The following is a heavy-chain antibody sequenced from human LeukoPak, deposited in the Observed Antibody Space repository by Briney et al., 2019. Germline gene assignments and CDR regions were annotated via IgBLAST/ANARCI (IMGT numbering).Heavy chain of an antibody. CDR1: GGSFSGYY. J-gene: IGHJ6*03. CDR3: ARGQLAAAGYYYYYYMDV. D-gene: IGHD6-13*01. V-gene: IGHV4-34*01. Sequence: SETLSLTCAVYGGSFSGYYWSWIRQPPGKGLEWIGEINHSGSTNYNPSLKSRVTISVDTSKNQFSLKLSSVTAADTAVYYCARGQLAAAGYYYYYYMDVWGKGTTVTVSS. CDR2: INHSGST.